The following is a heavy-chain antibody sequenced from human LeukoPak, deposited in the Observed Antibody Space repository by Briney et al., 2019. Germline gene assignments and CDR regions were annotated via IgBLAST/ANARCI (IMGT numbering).Heavy chain of an antibody. CDR3: AAVKSYYDSSGYQLYYFDY. Sequence: GASVKVSCKASGYTFTSCGINWVRQATGQGLEWMGWMNPNSGNTGYAQKFQGRVTMTRNTSISTAYMELSSLRSEDTAVYYCAAVKSYYDSSGYQLYYFDYWGQGTLVTVSS. CDR2: MNPNSGNT. J-gene: IGHJ4*02. V-gene: IGHV1-8*01. D-gene: IGHD3-22*01. CDR1: GYTFTSCG.